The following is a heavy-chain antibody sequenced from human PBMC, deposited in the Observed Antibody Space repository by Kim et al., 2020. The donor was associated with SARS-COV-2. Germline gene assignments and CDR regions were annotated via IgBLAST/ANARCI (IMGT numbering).Heavy chain of an antibody. CDR3: ARYCSGGSCYPGAFDY. D-gene: IGHD2-15*01. V-gene: IGHV4-61*01. Sequence: SETLSLTCTVSGGSVSSGSYYWSWIRQPPGKGLEWIGYIYYSGSTNYNPSLKSRVTISVDTFKNQFSLKLSSVTAADTAVNYCARYCSGGSCYPGAFDYWGEGTLVIVS. CDR1: GGSVSSGSYY. CDR2: IYYSGST. J-gene: IGHJ4*02.